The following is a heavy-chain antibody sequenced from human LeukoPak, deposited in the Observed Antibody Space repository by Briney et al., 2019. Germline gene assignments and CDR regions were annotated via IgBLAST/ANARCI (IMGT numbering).Heavy chain of an antibody. D-gene: IGHD3-3*01. Sequence: SETLSLTCAVYGGSFSGYYWSWIRQPPGKGLEWIGEINHSGSTNYNPSLKSRVTISVDTSKNQFSLKLSSVTAADTAVYYCASRRITIFGVVNPYYFDYWGQGTLVTVSS. V-gene: IGHV4-34*01. CDR2: INHSGST. CDR3: ASRRITIFGVVNPYYFDY. J-gene: IGHJ4*02. CDR1: GGSFSGYY.